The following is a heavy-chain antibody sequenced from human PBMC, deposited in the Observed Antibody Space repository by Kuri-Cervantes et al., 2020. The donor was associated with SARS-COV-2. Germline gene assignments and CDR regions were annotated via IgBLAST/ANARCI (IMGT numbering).Heavy chain of an antibody. D-gene: IGHD7-27*01. CDR3: AREEGGELGEAFDY. J-gene: IGHJ4*02. V-gene: IGHV3-21*01. CDR1: GFTFSNYA. CDR2: IDSSSYYI. Sequence: GESLKISCVASGFTFSNYAIHWVRQAPGKGLEWVASIDSSSYYIYHADSVKGRLTISRDNAKTSLYLQMNSLKPEDTAVYYCAREEGGELGEAFDYWGQGALVTVSS.